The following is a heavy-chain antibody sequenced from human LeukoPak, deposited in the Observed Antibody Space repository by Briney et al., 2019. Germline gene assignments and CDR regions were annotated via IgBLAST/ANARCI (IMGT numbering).Heavy chain of an antibody. CDR2: IYYSGST. V-gene: IGHV4-39*01. CDR1: GGSISSSSYY. J-gene: IGHJ4*02. Sequence: SETLSLTCTVSGGSISSSSYYWGWIRQPPGKGLEWIGSIYYSGSTYYNPSLKSRVTISVDTSKNQFSLKLSSVTAADTAVYYCARHRHPLGEWLLPYDYWGQGTLATVSS. D-gene: IGHD3-3*01. CDR3: ARHRHPLGEWLLPYDY.